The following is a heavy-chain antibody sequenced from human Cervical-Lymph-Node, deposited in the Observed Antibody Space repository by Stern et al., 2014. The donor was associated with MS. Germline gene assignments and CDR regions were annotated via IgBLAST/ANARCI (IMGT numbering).Heavy chain of an antibody. CDR2: ISRDSGET. D-gene: IGHD4-11*01. V-gene: IGHV3-23*04. CDR1: GFTFRSYS. J-gene: IGHJ6*02. CDR3: AKDGDDYSPKYGLDV. Sequence: EVQLVESGGGLVQPGGSLRLSCAASGFTFRSYSMTWVRQAPGKGLEGVSSISRDSGETYYADSVKGRFTISRDNSKNPLYLQMNSLRAADTAVYFCAKDGDDYSPKYGLDVWGQGTTVTVSS.